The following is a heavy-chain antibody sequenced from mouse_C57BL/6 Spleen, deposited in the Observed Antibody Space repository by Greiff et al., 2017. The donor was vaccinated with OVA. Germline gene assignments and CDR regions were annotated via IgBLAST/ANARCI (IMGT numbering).Heavy chain of an antibody. D-gene: IGHD2-1*01. CDR3: ARSYGNYGGGYAMDY. CDR2: FYPRDGST. J-gene: IGHJ4*01. Sequence: VHLVESGPELVKPGASVKLSCTASGYTFTSYDINWVKQRPGQGLEWIGWFYPRDGSTKYNEKFKGKATLTVDTSSSTAYMELHILTSEDSAVYFCARSYGNYGGGYAMDYWGQGTSVTVSS. CDR1: GYTFTSYD. V-gene: IGHV1-85*01.